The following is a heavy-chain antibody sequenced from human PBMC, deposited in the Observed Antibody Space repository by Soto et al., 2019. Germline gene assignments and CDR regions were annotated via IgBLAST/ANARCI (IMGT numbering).Heavy chain of an antibody. V-gene: IGHV3-23*01. CDR3: AKVASPIVVVPAAMIWFDP. CDR1: GFTFSSYA. CDR2: ISGSGGST. J-gene: IGHJ5*02. D-gene: IGHD2-2*01. Sequence: GGSLRLSCAASGFTFSSYAMSWVRQAPGKGLEWVSAISGSGGSTYYADSVKGRFTISRDNSKNTLYLQMNSLRAEDTAVYYCAKVASPIVVVPAAMIWFDPSGQGTLVTVSS.